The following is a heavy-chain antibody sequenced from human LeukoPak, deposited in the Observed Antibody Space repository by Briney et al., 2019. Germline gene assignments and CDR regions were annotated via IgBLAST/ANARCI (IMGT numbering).Heavy chain of an antibody. CDR2: ISGSGGST. D-gene: IGHD6-13*01. V-gene: IGHV3-23*01. Sequence: GGSLRLSCAASGLTLSSYAMSWVRQAPWKGLEWVSAISGSGGSTYYADSVKGRFTISRDNSKNTLYLQMISLRAEDTAVYYCAKDPAYSSSYSWGQGTLVTVSS. CDR3: AKDPAYSSSYS. CDR1: GLTLSSYA. J-gene: IGHJ4*02.